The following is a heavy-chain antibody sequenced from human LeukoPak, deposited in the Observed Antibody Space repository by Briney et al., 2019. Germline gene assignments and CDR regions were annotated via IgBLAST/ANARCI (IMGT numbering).Heavy chain of an antibody. CDR3: ARNQYSGSYSPRDGMDV. CDR1: GYTFTSYG. V-gene: IGHV1-18*01. D-gene: IGHD1-26*01. J-gene: IGHJ6*04. CDR2: ISAYNGNT. Sequence: ASVKVSCKASGYTFTSYGISWVRQAHGQGLEWMGWISAYNGNTNYAQKLQGRVTMTTDTSTSTAYMELRSLRSDDTAVYYCARNQYSGSYSPRDGMDVWGKGTTDTVSS.